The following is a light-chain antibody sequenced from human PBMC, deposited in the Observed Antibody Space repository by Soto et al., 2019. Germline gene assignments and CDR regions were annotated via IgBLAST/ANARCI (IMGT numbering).Light chain of an antibody. CDR1: QSVSSSY. V-gene: IGKV3-20*01. Sequence: EIVLTQSPGTLSLSPGGRATLSCRAIQSVSSSYLAWYQQKPGQAPRLLIYGASSRATGIPDRFSGSGSGTDFTLTISRLEPEDFAVYYCQQYGSSPTWTFGQGTKVDIK. CDR2: GAS. J-gene: IGKJ1*01. CDR3: QQYGSSPTWT.